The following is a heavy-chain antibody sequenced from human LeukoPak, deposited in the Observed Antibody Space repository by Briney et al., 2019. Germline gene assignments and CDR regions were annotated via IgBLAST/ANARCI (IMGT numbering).Heavy chain of an antibody. CDR1: GFTFSSYE. V-gene: IGHV3-48*03. J-gene: IGHJ4*02. Sequence: GGSLRLSCAASGFTFSSYEMNWVRQAPGKGLEWVPYISSSGSTIYYADSVKGRFTISRDNAKNSLYLQMNSLRAEDTAVYYCARWQNHLGYCSGGSCYSDYWGQGTLVTVSS. D-gene: IGHD2-15*01. CDR2: ISSSGSTI. CDR3: ARWQNHLGYCSGGSCYSDY.